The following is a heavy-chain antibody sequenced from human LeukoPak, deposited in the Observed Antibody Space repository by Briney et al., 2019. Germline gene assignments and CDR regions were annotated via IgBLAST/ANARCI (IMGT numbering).Heavy chain of an antibody. Sequence: GGSLRLSCAASGFTFSSYWMSWVRQAPGKGLEWVANIKQDGSAKYYMDSVKRRFTISRDSAKNSLYLQMNSLRAEDTAVYYCAKIYCTSTDCYYDYWGQGTLVTVSS. D-gene: IGHD2-2*01. CDR3: AKIYCTSTDCYYDY. V-gene: IGHV3-7*01. CDR2: IKQDGSAK. CDR1: GFTFSSYW. J-gene: IGHJ4*02.